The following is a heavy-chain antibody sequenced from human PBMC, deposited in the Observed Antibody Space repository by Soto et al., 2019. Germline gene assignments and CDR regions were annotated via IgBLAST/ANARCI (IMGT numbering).Heavy chain of an antibody. D-gene: IGHD3-10*01. J-gene: IGHJ6*02. Sequence: SETLSLTCTVSGGSISSPDHHWTWIRQSPGKWLEWIGSIYHSGSTYYNPSLKSRVTISVDTSKNQFSLKLSSVTAADTAVYYCARDCGSGSYFAYYYGMDVWGQGTTVTVSS. V-gene: IGHV4-39*07. CDR1: GGSISSPDHH. CDR3: ARDCGSGSYFAYYYGMDV. CDR2: IYHSGST.